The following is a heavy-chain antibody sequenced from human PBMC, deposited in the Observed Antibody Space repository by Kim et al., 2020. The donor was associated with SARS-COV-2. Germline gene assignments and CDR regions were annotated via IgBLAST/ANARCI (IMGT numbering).Heavy chain of an antibody. V-gene: IGHV3-9*01. CDR3: AKDTGVTWAGCGMDV. D-gene: IGHD1-26*01. Sequence: GGSLRLSCVASGFTYDDYAMHWVRQVPGKGLEWVSGISWNSGSIGYADSVKGRFTISRHNAKNSVYLQMNSLRAEDTALYYCAKDTGVTWAGCGMDVWGQGTTVTVSS. J-gene: IGHJ6*02. CDR1: GFTYDDYA. CDR2: ISWNSGSI.